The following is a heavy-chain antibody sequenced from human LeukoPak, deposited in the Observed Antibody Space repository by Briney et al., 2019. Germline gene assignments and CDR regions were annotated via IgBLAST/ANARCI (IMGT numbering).Heavy chain of an antibody. CDR2: FSFTANI. J-gene: IGHJ4*02. V-gene: IGHV4-39*07. CDR1: GASISSSDYY. Sequence: PSETLSLTCTVSGASISSSDYYWGWIRQPPGKGLEWIASFSFTANINYNPSLRSRVTMSADTSKNQFSLKLISVTAADTAVYYCARDERGSYFPHWGQGSLVTVSS. D-gene: IGHD3-10*01. CDR3: ARDERGSYFPH.